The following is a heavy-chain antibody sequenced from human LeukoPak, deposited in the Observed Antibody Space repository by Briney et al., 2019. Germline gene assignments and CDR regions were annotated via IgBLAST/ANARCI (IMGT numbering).Heavy chain of an antibody. CDR3: AKGTGGTFYYFDY. V-gene: IGHV4-61*02. CDR1: GGSISSGNYQ. CDR2: IYTSGST. D-gene: IGHD2-8*02. J-gene: IGHJ4*02. Sequence: PSETLSLTCTVSGGSISSGNYQWTWIRQPAGKGLEWIGRIYTSGSTNYNPSLKSRVTISVDTSKNQFSLKLSSVTAADTAVYYCAKGTGGTFYYFDYWGQGTLVTASS.